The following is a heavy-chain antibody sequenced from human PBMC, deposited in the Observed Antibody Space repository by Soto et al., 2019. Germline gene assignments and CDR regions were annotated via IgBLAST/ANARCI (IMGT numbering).Heavy chain of an antibody. CDR1: GYTFTSYD. J-gene: IGHJ4*02. V-gene: IGHV1-8*01. CDR2: MNPNSGNT. CDR3: ARGYRKSIAAAGTGY. Sequence: QVQLVQSGAEVKKPGASVKVSCKASGYTFTSYDITWVRQATGQGLERMGWMNPNSGNTGYAQKFQGRVTMTRNTSISTAYMELSSLRSEDTAVYYCARGYRKSIAAAGTGYWGQGTLVTVSS. D-gene: IGHD6-13*01.